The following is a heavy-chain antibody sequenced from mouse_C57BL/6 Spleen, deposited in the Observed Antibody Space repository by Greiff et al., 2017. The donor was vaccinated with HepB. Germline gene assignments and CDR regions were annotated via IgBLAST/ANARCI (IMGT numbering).Heavy chain of an antibody. CDR1: GYAFRSYW. J-gene: IGHJ4*01. D-gene: IGHD2-1*01. CDR2: IYPGDGDT. CDR3: ATPRNCEAMDY. V-gene: IGHV1-80*01. Sequence: QVQLQQSGAELVKPGASVKISCKASGYAFRSYWMNWVKQRPGKGLEWIGQIYPGDGDTNYKGKFKGKATLTADQSSSPAYMQLSSLTSEDSAVYVWATPRNCEAMDYWGQGTSVTVSS.